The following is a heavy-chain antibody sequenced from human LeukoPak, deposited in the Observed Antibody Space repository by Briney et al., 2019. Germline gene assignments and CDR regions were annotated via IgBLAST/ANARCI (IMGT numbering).Heavy chain of an antibody. V-gene: IGHV3-21*01. J-gene: IGHJ6*03. D-gene: IGHD2-2*01. CDR2: ISSSSAYT. CDR3: ARRYCSSTNCYAMDV. Sequence: PGGSLRLSCAASGFSFSTYSMNWVRQAPGKGLEWVSSISSSSAYTYYADSVKGRFTISRDNAKNSLYLQMNSLGAEDTAVYYCARRYCSSTNCYAMDVWGKGTTVTVSS. CDR1: GFSFSTYS.